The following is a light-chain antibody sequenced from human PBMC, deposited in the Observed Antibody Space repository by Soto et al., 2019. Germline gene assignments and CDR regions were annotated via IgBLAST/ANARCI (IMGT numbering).Light chain of an antibody. V-gene: IGKV3-20*01. CDR2: GAC. J-gene: IGKJ4*01. CDR1: ESVSSSS. Sequence: EIVLTQSPGALSLSPGERATLFCRASESVSSSSLAWHQQKPGQAPRLLIYGACNRATGIPDRFSGSGSGTDFTLTISRLESEDFAVYYCQHYGSSPGLTFGGGTKVEIK. CDR3: QHYGSSPGLT.